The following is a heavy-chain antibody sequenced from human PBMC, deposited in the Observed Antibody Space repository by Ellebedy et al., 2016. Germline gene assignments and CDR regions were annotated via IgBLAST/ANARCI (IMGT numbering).Heavy chain of an antibody. CDR3: ARYSSGYTAG. D-gene: IGHD3-22*01. J-gene: IGHJ4*02. CDR2: IYYSGST. V-gene: IGHV4-39*07. Sequence: SETLSLTCTVSGGSISSSSYYWGWIRQPPGKGLEWIGSIYYSGSTYYNPSLKSRVTISVDTSKNQFSLKLSSVTAADTAVYYCARYSSGYTAGWGQGTLVTVSS. CDR1: GGSISSSSYY.